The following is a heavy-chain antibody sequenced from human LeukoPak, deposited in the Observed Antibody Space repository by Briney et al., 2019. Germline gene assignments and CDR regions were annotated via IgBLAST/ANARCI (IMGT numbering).Heavy chain of an antibody. CDR3: GRAFPPLRTSSAGDL. V-gene: IGHV3-21*01. Sequence: PGGSLRLSCSASGFSFSDYDMNWVRQAPGKGLEWVSAISGRSSHVYYGGSVKGRFTISRDNAKNSLYLQLDSLGVEDTAVYYCGRAFPPLRTSSAGDLWGQGTLVTVSS. CDR1: GFSFSDYD. J-gene: IGHJ1*01. D-gene: IGHD3-16*01. CDR2: ISGRSSHV.